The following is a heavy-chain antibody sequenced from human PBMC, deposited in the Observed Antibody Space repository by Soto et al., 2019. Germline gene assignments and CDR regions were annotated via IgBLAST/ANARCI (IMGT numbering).Heavy chain of an antibody. D-gene: IGHD4-17*01. CDR3: ATRAPSPVNTAFDY. CDR1: GYTFTSYY. CDR2: INPSGGST. V-gene: IGHV1-46*01. Sequence: GASVKVSCRASGYTFTSYYSHWVRQAPEQGLEWMGIINPSGGSTNYAQELQGRVTVTRDTSTSTVYMELRSLRSDDTAVYYCATRAPSPVNTAFDYWGQGTLVTVCS. J-gene: IGHJ4*02.